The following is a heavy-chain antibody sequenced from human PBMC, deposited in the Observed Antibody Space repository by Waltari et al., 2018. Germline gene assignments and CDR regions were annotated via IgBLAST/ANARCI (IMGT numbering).Heavy chain of an antibody. Sequence: QVQLQQWGAGLLKPSETLSLTCAVYGGSFSGYYWSWIRQPPGKGLEWIGEINHSGSTNANPSLKSRVTISVDTSKNQFSLKLSSVTAADTAVYYCARGGQQLLPIDYWGQGTLVTVSS. J-gene: IGHJ4*02. CDR2: INHSGST. CDR3: ARGGQQLLPIDY. V-gene: IGHV4-34*01. D-gene: IGHD6-13*01. CDR1: GGSFSGYY.